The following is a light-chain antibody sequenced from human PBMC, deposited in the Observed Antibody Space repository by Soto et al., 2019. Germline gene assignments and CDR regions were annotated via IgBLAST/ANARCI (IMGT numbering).Light chain of an antibody. CDR2: DAS. V-gene: IGKV3-11*01. CDR1: QSVSSY. Sequence: EIVMTQSPATLSVSLGERATLSCRASQSVSSYLAWYQQKPGQAPRLLIYDASNRATGIPARFSGSGSGTDFTLTISSLEPEDFAVYYCQHRYNWLITFGQGTRLEIK. J-gene: IGKJ5*01. CDR3: QHRYNWLIT.